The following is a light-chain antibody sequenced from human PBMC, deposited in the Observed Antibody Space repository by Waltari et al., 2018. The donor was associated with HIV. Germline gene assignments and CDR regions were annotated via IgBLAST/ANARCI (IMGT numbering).Light chain of an antibody. Sequence: QSVLTQPPSVSGAPGQRVTISCTGSSSHIGAGYDVHWSQQLPGTAPKVLIYGNSNRPSGVPDRFSGSKSGTSASLAITGLQAEDEADYYCQSYDSNLSGATVFGTGTKVTVL. CDR1: SSHIGAGYD. J-gene: IGLJ1*01. CDR2: GNS. V-gene: IGLV1-40*01. CDR3: QSYDSNLSGATV.